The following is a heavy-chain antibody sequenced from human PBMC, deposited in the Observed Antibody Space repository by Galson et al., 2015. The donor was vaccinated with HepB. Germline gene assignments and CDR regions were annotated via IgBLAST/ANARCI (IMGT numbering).Heavy chain of an antibody. V-gene: IGHV3-30*18. CDR3: AKGHVRVGDPRYYYYAMDV. J-gene: IGHJ6*02. CDR1: GFTFSHFG. CDR2: ISYDGSNK. Sequence: SLRLSCAASGFTFSHFGIHWVRQAPGKGLEWVAIISYDGSNKYYAASVKGRFTISRDNSRNTLFLQMNSLRAEDTAVYYCAKGHVRVGDPRYYYYAMDVWGQGTTVTVSS. D-gene: IGHD3-10*01.